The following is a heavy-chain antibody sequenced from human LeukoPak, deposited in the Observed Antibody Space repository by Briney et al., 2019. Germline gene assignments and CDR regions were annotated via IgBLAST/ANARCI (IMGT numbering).Heavy chain of an antibody. V-gene: IGHV3-74*01. CDR3: ARGTGYSVFDI. CDR1: GFTFSSYW. J-gene: IGHJ3*02. Sequence: PGGSLRLSCAASGFTFSSYWMHWVRQAPGKGLVWVSRINSDGRSTIYADSVKGRFTISRDNAKNTLYLQMNSLRAEDTAVYYCARGTGYSVFDIWGQGTMVTVSS. CDR2: INSDGRST. D-gene: IGHD1-26*01.